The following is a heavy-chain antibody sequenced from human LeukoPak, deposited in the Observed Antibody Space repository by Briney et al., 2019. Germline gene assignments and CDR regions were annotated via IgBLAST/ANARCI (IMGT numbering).Heavy chain of an antibody. CDR3: AKDLGYSSGWYSSGYFQH. J-gene: IGHJ1*01. CDR2: ISWNSGSI. V-gene: IGHV3-9*01. Sequence: PGGSLRLSCAASGFTFDDYAMHWVRQAPGKGLEWVSGISWNSGSIGYADSVKGRFTISRENAKNSLYLQMNSLRAEDTALYYCAKDLGYSSGWYSSGYFQHWGQGTLVTVSS. D-gene: IGHD6-19*01. CDR1: GFTFDDYA.